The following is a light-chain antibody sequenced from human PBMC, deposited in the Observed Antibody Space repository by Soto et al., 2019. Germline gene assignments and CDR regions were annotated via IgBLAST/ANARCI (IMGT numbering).Light chain of an antibody. J-gene: IGLJ2*01. CDR2: EVS. CDR1: SSDVGAYNY. V-gene: IGLV2-14*01. Sequence: QSALTQPASVSGSPGQSITISCTGTSSDVGAYNYVSWYQQHPGKVPKLMIYEVSNRPSGVSNRFSGSKSGNTASLTISGLQAEDEADSYCSSYSSSITVLFGGGTKLTVL. CDR3: SSYSSSITVL.